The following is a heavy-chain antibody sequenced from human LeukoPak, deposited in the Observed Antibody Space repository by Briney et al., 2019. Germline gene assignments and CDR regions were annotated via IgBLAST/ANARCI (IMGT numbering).Heavy chain of an antibody. CDR3: ARIGVSHYYDSSSYMARSFAI. CDR2: ICYDGSNK. Sequence: GGSLRLSCAASGFTFSSYGMHWVRQAPGKGLEWVAVICYDGSNKYYADSVKGRFTISRDNSKSTLYLQMNSLRAEDTAIYYCARIGVSHYYDSSSYMARSFAIGGQGTMVTVSS. CDR1: GFTFSSYG. D-gene: IGHD3-22*01. J-gene: IGHJ3*02. V-gene: IGHV3-33*01.